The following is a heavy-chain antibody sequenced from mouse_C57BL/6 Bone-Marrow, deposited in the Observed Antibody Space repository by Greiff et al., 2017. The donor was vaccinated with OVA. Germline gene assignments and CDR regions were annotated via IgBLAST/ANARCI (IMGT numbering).Heavy chain of an antibody. D-gene: IGHD2-3*01. Sequence: EVKLQQSGPELVKPGDSVKISCKASGYSFTGYFMNWVMQSHGKSLEWIGRINPYNGDTFYNQKFKGKATLTVDKSSSTAYMQLSSLTSEDSAVYYCAIDDYDAMDYWGQGTSVTVSS. CDR3: AIDDYDAMDY. V-gene: IGHV1-20*01. J-gene: IGHJ4*01. CDR2: INPYNGDT. CDR1: GYSFTGYF.